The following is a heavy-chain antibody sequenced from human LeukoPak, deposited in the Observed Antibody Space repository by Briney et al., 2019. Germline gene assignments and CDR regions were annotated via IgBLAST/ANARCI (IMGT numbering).Heavy chain of an antibody. D-gene: IGHD5-12*01. CDR2: IYYSGST. Sequence: SETLSLTCTVSDGPISGYYWNWIRQSPGKGLEWIGYIYYSGSTNYNPSLKSRVTISAHTSKNQFSLNLNSVTAADTAVYYCSRRGTSGYDYHYWGQGTLVTVSS. V-gene: IGHV4-59*12. CDR1: DGPISGYY. CDR3: SRRGTSGYDYHY. J-gene: IGHJ4*02.